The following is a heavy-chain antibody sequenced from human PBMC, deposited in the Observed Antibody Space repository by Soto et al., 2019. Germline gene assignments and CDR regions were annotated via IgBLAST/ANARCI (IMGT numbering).Heavy chain of an antibody. CDR3: ARRSDVWSDRSSFDP. Sequence: QLQLQESGPGRVKPSETLALTCTVSGGSISSRNYYWVWVRPPPGRGLEGIGCIVYNGFSYYNPSRQSRDTRSVDTSENYYSLKVMHVTATDTAEYYWARRSDVWSDRSSFDPWGQGTLVTVSS. D-gene: IGHD3-3*01. CDR2: IVYNGFS. J-gene: IGHJ5*02. CDR1: GGSISSRNYY. V-gene: IGHV4-39*02.